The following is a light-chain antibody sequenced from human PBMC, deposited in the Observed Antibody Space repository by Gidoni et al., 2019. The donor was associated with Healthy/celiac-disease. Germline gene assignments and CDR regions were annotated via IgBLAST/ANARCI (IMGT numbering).Light chain of an antibody. CDR1: QSVTSSY. CDR3: QQYGSSPGT. V-gene: IGKV3-20*01. CDR2: GAS. Sequence: EIVFTQSPGTLSLSPGERATLSCRASQSVTSSYLAWYQQKPGQAPRLLIYGASSRATGIPERFSGSGSGTDFTLTISRLESADFAVYYCQQYGSSPGTFXQXTKVEIK. J-gene: IGKJ1*01.